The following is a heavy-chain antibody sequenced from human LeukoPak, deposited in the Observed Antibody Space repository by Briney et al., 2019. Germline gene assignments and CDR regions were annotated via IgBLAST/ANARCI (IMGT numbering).Heavy chain of an antibody. J-gene: IGHJ4*02. CDR2: VSYTSSST. Sequence: GGSLRLSCAASGFTFTDYCMSWIRQAPGKGLEWVSYVSYTSSSTTYADSVKGRFTISRDNAKNSLYLQMNSLKAEDTAVYCCVKDMVGYSGSLGYWGQGTLVTVSS. CDR1: GFTFTDYC. CDR3: VKDMVGYSGSLGY. D-gene: IGHD5-12*01. V-gene: IGHV3-11*06.